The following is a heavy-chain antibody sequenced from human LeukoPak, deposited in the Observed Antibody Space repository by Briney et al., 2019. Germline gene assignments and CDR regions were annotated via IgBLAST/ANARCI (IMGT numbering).Heavy chain of an antibody. J-gene: IGHJ4*02. Sequence: SETLSLTCTVSGGSISSHYWNWIRQPPGKGLEWIGEINHSGSTNCNPSLKSRVTISVDTSKNQFSLKLSSVTAADTAVYYCARVEGVYSSSWYVDYWGQGTLVTVSS. V-gene: IGHV4-34*01. CDR2: INHSGST. CDR3: ARVEGVYSSSWYVDY. D-gene: IGHD6-13*01. CDR1: GGSISSHY.